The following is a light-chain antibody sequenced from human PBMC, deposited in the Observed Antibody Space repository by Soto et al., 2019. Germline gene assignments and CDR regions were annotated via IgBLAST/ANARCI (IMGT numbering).Light chain of an antibody. Sequence: QSALTQPASVSGSPGQSITISCTGTSSDVGSYNLVSWYQQHPGKAPKLMIYEGSKRPSGVSNRFSGSKSCKTASLTISGLQAEDEADYYCCSYAGSSTFYVFGTGTKLTVL. CDR1: SSDVGSYNL. CDR3: CSYAGSSTFYV. CDR2: EGS. V-gene: IGLV2-23*01. J-gene: IGLJ1*01.